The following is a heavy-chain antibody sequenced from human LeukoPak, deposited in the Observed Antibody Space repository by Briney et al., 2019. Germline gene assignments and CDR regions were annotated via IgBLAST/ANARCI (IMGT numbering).Heavy chain of an antibody. Sequence: GGSLRLSCAASGFSFSTYGMHWVRQAPGKGLEWVAVISYDGSNKCYADSVKGRFTISRDNSKNTLYLQMNSLRAEDTAVYYCANERAAAGIWFDPWGQGTLVTVSS. CDR3: ANERAAAGIWFDP. V-gene: IGHV3-30*18. J-gene: IGHJ5*02. CDR2: ISYDGSNK. CDR1: GFSFSTYG. D-gene: IGHD6-13*01.